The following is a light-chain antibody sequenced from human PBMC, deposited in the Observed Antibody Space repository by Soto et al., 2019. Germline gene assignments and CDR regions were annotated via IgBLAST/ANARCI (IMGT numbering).Light chain of an antibody. Sequence: QSALPQPRSVSGSPGQSVTISCTGSSSDIGGYDYVSWYQQHPGKAPKLVIYEVSNRPSGVSNRFSGSKSGNTASLTISGLQAEDEAHYYCASYTATTTVIFGGGTKVTVL. CDR1: SSDIGGYDY. CDR3: ASYTATTTVI. V-gene: IGLV2-11*01. CDR2: EVS. J-gene: IGLJ2*01.